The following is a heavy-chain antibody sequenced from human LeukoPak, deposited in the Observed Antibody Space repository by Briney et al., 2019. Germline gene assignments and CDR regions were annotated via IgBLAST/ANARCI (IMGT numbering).Heavy chain of an antibody. D-gene: IGHD1-1*01. CDR2: IYYSGST. V-gene: IGHV4-31*03. Sequence: PSETLSLTCTVSGGSISSGGYYWSWIRQHPGKGLEWIGYIYYSGSTYYNPSLKSRVTMSVDTSKSQSSLKLSSVTAADTAAYYCARLEEGVAGSPSDWYFDLWGRGTLVTVSS. CDR3: ARLEEGVAGSPSDWYFDL. CDR1: GGSISSGGYY. J-gene: IGHJ2*01.